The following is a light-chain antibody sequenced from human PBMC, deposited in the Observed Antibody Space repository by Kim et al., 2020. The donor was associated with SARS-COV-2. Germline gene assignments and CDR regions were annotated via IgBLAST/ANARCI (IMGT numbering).Light chain of an antibody. Sequence: SPGARHTHSCRASQSVSSNLAWYQQKPGQAPRLLIYDASTRATDIPGRCRGSGSGTEFTLTISSLQSEDFALYYCQQYNDWPPMYTFGQGTKLEI. V-gene: IGKV3-15*01. J-gene: IGKJ2*01. CDR1: QSVSSN. CDR2: DAS. CDR3: QQYNDWPPMYT.